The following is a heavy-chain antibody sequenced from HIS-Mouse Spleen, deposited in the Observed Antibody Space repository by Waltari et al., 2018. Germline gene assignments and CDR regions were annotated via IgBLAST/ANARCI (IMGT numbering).Heavy chain of an antibody. V-gene: IGHV3-30*18. Sequence: QVQLVESGGGVVQPGRSLRLSCAASGFTFSSYGMHWVRQAPGKGLEWVAVISYYGSNKYYADSVKGRFTISRDNSKNTLYLQMNSLRAEDTAVYYCAKDRGSQFDYWGQGTLVTVSS. CDR1: GFTFSSYG. CDR3: AKDRGSQFDY. CDR2: ISYYGSNK. J-gene: IGHJ4*02. D-gene: IGHD1-26*01.